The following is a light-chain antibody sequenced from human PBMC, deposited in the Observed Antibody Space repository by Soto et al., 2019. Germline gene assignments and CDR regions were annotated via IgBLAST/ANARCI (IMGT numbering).Light chain of an antibody. CDR1: SSDIGGYNY. V-gene: IGLV2-14*03. CDR3: SSYTSTSTLYV. CDR2: DVS. J-gene: IGLJ1*01. Sequence: QSALTQPASVSGSPGQSITISCTGTSSDIGGYNYVSWYQQLPGKVPKLIIYDVSNRPSGVSDRFSGSKSGNAASLTISGLQAEDEADYYCSSYTSTSTLYVFGTGTKGPS.